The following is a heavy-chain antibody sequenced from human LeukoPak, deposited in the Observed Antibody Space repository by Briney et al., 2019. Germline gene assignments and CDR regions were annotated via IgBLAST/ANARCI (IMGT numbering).Heavy chain of an antibody. Sequence: ASVKVSCKASGYTFTSYGISWVRQAPGQRLEWMGWINAGNGNTKYSQKFQGRVTITRDTSASTAYMELSSLRSEDTAVYYCARVLVVAVMDSHFDYWGQGTLVTVSS. CDR1: GYTFTSYG. J-gene: IGHJ4*02. CDR3: ARVLVVAVMDSHFDY. CDR2: INAGNGNT. V-gene: IGHV1-3*01. D-gene: IGHD2-15*01.